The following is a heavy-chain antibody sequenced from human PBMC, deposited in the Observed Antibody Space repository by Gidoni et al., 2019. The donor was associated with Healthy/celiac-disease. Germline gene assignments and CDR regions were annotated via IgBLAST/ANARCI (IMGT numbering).Heavy chain of an antibody. CDR2: IFSNDEK. J-gene: IGHJ6*02. D-gene: IGHD2-15*01. CDR1: GFSLSNARMG. Sequence: QVTLKESGPVLVKPTETLTLTCTVSGFSLSNARMGVSWIRQPPGKALEWLAHIFSNDEKSYSTSLKSRLTISKDTSKSQVVLTMTNMDPVDTATYYCARTKYDSTDPLYYYGMDVWGQGTTVTVSS. CDR3: ARTKYDSTDPLYYYGMDV. V-gene: IGHV2-26*01.